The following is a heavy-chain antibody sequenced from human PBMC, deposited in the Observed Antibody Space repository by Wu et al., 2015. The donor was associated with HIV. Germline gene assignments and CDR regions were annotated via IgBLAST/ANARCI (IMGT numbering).Heavy chain of an antibody. CDR2: IIPIFGTA. D-gene: IGHD3-22*01. V-gene: IGHV1-69*05. Sequence: QVQLVQSGAEVKKPGSSVKVSCKASGGTFSSYAISWVRQAPGQGLEWMGGIIPIFGTANYAQKFQGRVTITTDESTSTAYMELSSLRSEDTAVYYCAREENHYYDSSGYYPGWAFDIWGQGTMVTVSS. J-gene: IGHJ3*02. CDR3: AREENHYYDSSGYYPGWAFDI. CDR1: GGTFSSYA.